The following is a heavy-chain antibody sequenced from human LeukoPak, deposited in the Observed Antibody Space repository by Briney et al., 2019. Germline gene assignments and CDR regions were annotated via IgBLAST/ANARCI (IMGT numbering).Heavy chain of an antibody. J-gene: IGHJ4*02. Sequence: GGSLRLSCAASGSTFSDYYMSWIRQAPGKGLEWVSYISSSGSTIYYADSVKGRFTISRDNAKKSLYLQMNSLRAEDTAVYYCARGGEYSSSWYGNLNYWGQGTLVTVSS. CDR3: ARGGEYSSSWYGNLNY. V-gene: IGHV3-11*01. D-gene: IGHD6-13*01. CDR2: ISSSGSTI. CDR1: GSTFSDYY.